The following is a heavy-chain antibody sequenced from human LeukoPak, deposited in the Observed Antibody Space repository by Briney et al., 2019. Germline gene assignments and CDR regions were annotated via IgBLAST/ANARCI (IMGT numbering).Heavy chain of an antibody. J-gene: IGHJ4*02. V-gene: IGHV3-23*01. D-gene: IGHD6-19*01. CDR2: IGASGGTT. CDR1: GFTFSKYA. CDR3: AKDLEAVAGTIVNDY. Sequence: PGGSLRLSCTVYGFTFSKYAMNWVRQGPGKGLEWVSGIGASGGTTYYADSVQGRFTISRDNSKNTLSLQVNSLRAEDTGVYFCAKDLEAVAGTIVNDYWGRGTLVTVSS.